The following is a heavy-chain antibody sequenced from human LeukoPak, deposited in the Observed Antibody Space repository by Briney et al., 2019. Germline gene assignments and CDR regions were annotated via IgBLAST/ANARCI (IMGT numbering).Heavy chain of an antibody. D-gene: IGHD3-22*01. CDR1: GFTFSSYA. J-gene: IGHJ3*02. CDR3: AKHIDITMIVVVIPDDASDI. CDR2: ISGSGGST. V-gene: IGHV3-23*01. Sequence: GGSLRLSCAASGFTFSSYAMSWVRQAPGKGLERVSAISGSGGSTYYADSVKGRFTISRDNSKNTLYLQMNSLRAEDTAVYYCAKHIDITMIVVVIPDDASDIWGQGTMVTVSS.